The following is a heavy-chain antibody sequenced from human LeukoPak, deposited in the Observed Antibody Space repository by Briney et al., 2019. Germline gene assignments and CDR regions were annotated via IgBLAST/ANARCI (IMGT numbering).Heavy chain of an antibody. CDR1: GYSISSGYY. V-gene: IGHV4-38-2*01. Sequence: SETLSLTCAVSGYSISSGYYWGWIRQPPGKGLEWIGSIYHSGSTYDNPSLKSRVIMSVDTSKNQFSLKLTSVTAADTAVYCCARVGVVRGVDYWGQGTLVTVSS. CDR3: ARVGVVRGVDY. D-gene: IGHD3-10*01. CDR2: IYHSGST. J-gene: IGHJ4*02.